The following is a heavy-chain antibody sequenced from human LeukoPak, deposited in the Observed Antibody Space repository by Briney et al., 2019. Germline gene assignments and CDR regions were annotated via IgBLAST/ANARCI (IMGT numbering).Heavy chain of an antibody. CDR2: IKSKTDGGTT. Sequence: GGSLRLSCAASGFTFSNAWMNWVRQAPGKGLEWVGRIKSKTDGGTTNYAAPVKGRFTISRDDSKNTLYLQMNSLKTEDTAVYYCTTEFYPWLGYDYWGQGTLVTVSS. CDR3: TTEFYPWLGYDY. V-gene: IGHV3-15*07. CDR1: GFTFSNAW. J-gene: IGHJ4*02. D-gene: IGHD6-19*01.